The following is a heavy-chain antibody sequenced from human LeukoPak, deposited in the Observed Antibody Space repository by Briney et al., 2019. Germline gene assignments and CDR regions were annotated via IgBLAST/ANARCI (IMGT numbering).Heavy chain of an antibody. CDR2: ISSSSSYI. CDR1: GFTFSSYS. J-gene: IGHJ3*02. Sequence: GGSLRLSCAASGFTFSSYSMNWVRQAPGKGLEWVSSISSSSSYIYYADSVKGRFTISRDNAANSLFLQMNSLRVDDTAVYYCARDRFVARPPKPTAFDIWGQGTVVTVSS. V-gene: IGHV3-21*01. CDR3: ARDRFVARPPKPTAFDI. D-gene: IGHD6-6*01.